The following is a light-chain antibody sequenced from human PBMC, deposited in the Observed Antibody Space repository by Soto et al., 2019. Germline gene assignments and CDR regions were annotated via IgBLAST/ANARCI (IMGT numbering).Light chain of an antibody. CDR1: QDISSY. Sequence: DLQLTQSPSFLSTSVGDRVTITCRASQDISSYLAWYQQKPGKAPKLLIYGASTLQSGVPSRFSGSGSGTDFTLTISSLQPEDFATYSCQQLNSYPYTVGQGTKVDSK. CDR3: QQLNSYPYT. CDR2: GAS. V-gene: IGKV1-9*01. J-gene: IGKJ2*01.